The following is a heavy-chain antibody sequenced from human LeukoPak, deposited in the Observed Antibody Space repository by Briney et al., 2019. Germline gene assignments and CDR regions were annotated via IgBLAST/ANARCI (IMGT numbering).Heavy chain of an antibody. J-gene: IGHJ3*02. D-gene: IGHD4-17*01. V-gene: IGHV4-4*07. Sequence: SETLSLTCTVSGGSISSYYWSWIRQPAGKGLEWIGRIYTSGSTNYNPSLKSRVTISVDTSKNQFSLKLSSVTAADTAVYYCARGPLGDEFADAFDIWGQGTMVTVSS. CDR1: GGSISSYY. CDR3: ARGPLGDEFADAFDI. CDR2: IYTSGST.